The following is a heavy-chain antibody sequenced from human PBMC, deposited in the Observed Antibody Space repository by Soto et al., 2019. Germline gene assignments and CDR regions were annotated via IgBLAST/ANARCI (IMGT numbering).Heavy chain of an antibody. V-gene: IGHV3-49*03. D-gene: IGHD3-10*01. Sequence: GGSLRLSCTASGFTFGDYAMSWFRQAPGKGLEWVGFIRSKAYSGTTEYAASVKGRFTISRDDSKSIAYLQMNSLKTEDTAVYYCTRNMVRGVSPFDYWGQGTLVTVSS. CDR2: IRSKAYSGTT. CDR1: GFTFGDYA. J-gene: IGHJ4*02. CDR3: TRNMVRGVSPFDY.